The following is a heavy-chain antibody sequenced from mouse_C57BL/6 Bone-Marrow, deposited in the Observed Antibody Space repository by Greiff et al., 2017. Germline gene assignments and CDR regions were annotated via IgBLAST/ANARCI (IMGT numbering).Heavy chain of an antibody. CDR1: GFSLSTFGMG. Sequence: QVTLKVSGPGILQPSQTLSLTCSFSGFSLSTFGMGVGWLRQPSGKGLEWLAHIWWDDDKSYNPALQSRLTISKDTSKNQVFLKIANVDTADTATYYCARSHYYGSSYDYAMDYWGQGTSVTVSS. CDR2: IWWDDDK. D-gene: IGHD1-1*01. CDR3: ARSHYYGSSYDYAMDY. J-gene: IGHJ4*01. V-gene: IGHV8-8*01.